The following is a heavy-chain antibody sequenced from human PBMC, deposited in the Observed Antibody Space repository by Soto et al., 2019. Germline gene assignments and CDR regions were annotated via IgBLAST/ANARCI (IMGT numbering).Heavy chain of an antibody. CDR2: MNPGSGDT. CDR3: ARMATFGSLNWFDP. D-gene: IGHD3-16*01. V-gene: IGHV1-8*01. Sequence: TSVKASCKDSGYSLTNNDVRWVRQAIGQGLEWMGWMNPGSGDTGYAQKFQGRVTMTRDISTATAYMELSSLRSDDTATYYCARMATFGSLNWFDPWGQGTLVTVSS. J-gene: IGHJ5*02. CDR1: GYSLTNND.